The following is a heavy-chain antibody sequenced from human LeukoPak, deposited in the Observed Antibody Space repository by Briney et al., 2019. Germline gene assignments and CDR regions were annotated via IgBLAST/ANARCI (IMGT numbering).Heavy chain of an antibody. CDR1: GYTFTGYY. J-gene: IGHJ4*02. Sequence: ASVKVSCKASGYTFTGYYMHWVRQAPGQGLEWMGWINPNSGGTNYAQKFQGRVTITADKSTSTAYMELSSLRSEDTAVYYCARGKSSDSSGYYRYYFDYWGQGTLVTVSS. CDR2: INPNSGGT. V-gene: IGHV1-2*02. D-gene: IGHD3-22*01. CDR3: ARGKSSDSSGYYRYYFDY.